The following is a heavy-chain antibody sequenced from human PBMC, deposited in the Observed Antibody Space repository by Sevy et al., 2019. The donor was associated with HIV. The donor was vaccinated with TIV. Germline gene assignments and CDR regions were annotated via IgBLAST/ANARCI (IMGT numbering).Heavy chain of an antibody. V-gene: IGHV3-13*01. Sequence: GGSLRLSCAATAFTFSSYDMHWVRQVAGKGLEWVSSIGLIGDTYFAGSVEGRFTISRDNVKNYLYLQMSSLRAGDTAVYYCARVTAADAFDVWGQGTFVTVSS. CDR1: AFTFSSYD. CDR3: ARVTAADAFDV. D-gene: IGHD6-13*01. CDR2: IGLIGDT. J-gene: IGHJ3*01.